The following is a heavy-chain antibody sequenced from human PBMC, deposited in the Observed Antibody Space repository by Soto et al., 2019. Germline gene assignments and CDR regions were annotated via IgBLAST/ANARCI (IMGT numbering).Heavy chain of an antibody. CDR1: GGTCSSYA. D-gene: IGHD6-13*01. J-gene: IGHJ4*02. CDR2: ISGSGGST. CDR3: AKARDYIRTWSIDFDY. Sequence: GGSLRLSWAAAGGTCSSYARSWVRQAPGKGLEWVSTISGSGGSTYYADSVKGRFTISRDNSKNTLYLQVNSLIADDTAVYYCAKARDYIRTWSIDFDYLGQGNLVTGS. V-gene: IGHV3-23*01.